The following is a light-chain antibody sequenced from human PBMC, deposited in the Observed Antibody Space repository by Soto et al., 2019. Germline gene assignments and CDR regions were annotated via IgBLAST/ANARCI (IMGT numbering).Light chain of an antibody. V-gene: IGKV3-20*01. CDR1: QSVNNNY. CDR3: QQYRRSPFT. J-gene: IGKJ3*01. Sequence: EIVLTQSPGTLALSPGERATLSCRASQSVNNNYLTWYQQKRGQAPRLLIHGASSRATDIPDRFSGSGSGTDFPRTLRRLEPEDLADYYCQQYRRSPFTFGPGTRVGIK. CDR2: GAS.